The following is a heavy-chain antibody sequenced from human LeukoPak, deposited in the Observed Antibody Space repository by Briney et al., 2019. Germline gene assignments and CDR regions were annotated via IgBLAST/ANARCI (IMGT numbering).Heavy chain of an antibody. V-gene: IGHV3-33*01. D-gene: IGHD2-21*02. CDR1: GFTFSSYG. CDR2: IWYDGSNK. J-gene: IGHJ4*02. Sequence: PGGSLRLSCAASGFTFSSYGMHWVRQAPGKGLEWVAVIWYDGSNKYYADSVKGRFTISRDNSKNTLYLQMNSLRAEDTAVYYCARDQMLTVVVTAIDYWGQGTLVTVSS. CDR3: ARDQMLTVVVTAIDY.